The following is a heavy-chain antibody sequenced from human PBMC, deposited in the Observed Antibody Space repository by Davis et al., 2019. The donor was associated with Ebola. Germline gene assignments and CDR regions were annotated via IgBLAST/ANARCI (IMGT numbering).Heavy chain of an antibody. CDR2: ISGSGATT. Sequence: GGSLRLSCAASGFTFSNYAMSWVRQAPGKGLEWVSGISGSGATTYYADSVKGRFTISRDNSKNTLYLQMNSLRAEDTALYYCAKARGYGDYREFDYWGQGTLVTVSS. J-gene: IGHJ4*02. D-gene: IGHD4-17*01. CDR3: AKARGYGDYREFDY. CDR1: GFTFSNYA. V-gene: IGHV3-23*01.